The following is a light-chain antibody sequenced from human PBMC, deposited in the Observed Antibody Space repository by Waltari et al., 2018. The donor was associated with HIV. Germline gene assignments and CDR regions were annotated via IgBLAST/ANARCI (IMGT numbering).Light chain of an antibody. CDR3: SSYTGSDNLV. CDR2: EVS. CDR1: SSDVGGYNY. Sequence: QSALTQPPSASGSPGQSVTISCTGTSSDVGGYNYVSWYQQHPGKAPKLMVYEVSKRPSGVPDRVSGSGSGNTASLTGSGLQAEDEADYYCSSYTGSDNLVFGGGTKLTVL. J-gene: IGLJ2*01. V-gene: IGLV2-8*01.